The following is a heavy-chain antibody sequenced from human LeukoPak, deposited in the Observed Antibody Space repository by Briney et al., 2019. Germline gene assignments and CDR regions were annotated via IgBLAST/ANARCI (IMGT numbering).Heavy chain of an antibody. V-gene: IGHV3-30*02. D-gene: IGHD2-2*01. CDR3: AKDMGYQHNGYFFDS. CDR2: IRYDGSNK. J-gene: IGHJ4*02. Sequence: PGGSLRLSCAASGFTFSTYGMHWVRQPPGKGLEWVAFIRYDGSNKYYGDSVKGRFTISRDTSNNTLSLQMNSLRPEDTAVYYCAKDMGYQHNGYFFDSWGQGTLVTVSS. CDR1: GFTFSTYG.